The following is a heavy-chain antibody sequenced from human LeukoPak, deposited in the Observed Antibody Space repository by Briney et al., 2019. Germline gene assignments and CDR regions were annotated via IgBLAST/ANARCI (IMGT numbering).Heavy chain of an antibody. Sequence: PGGSLRLSCAASGFTFSSYEMNWVRQAPGKGLEWVSYISSSGSTIYYADSVRARFTISGDNAKNSLYLQMNSLRAEDTAVYYCWGYCSSTSCYYSDYYYGMDVWGKGTTVTVSS. V-gene: IGHV3-48*03. CDR3: WGYCSSTSCYYSDYYYGMDV. J-gene: IGHJ6*04. CDR2: ISSSGSTI. CDR1: GFTFSSYE. D-gene: IGHD2-2*01.